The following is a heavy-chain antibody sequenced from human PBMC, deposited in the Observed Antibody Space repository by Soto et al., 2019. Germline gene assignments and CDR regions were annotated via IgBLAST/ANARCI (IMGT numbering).Heavy chain of an antibody. J-gene: IGHJ3*02. CDR1: GFTFSSYG. CDR2: IWYDGSNK. V-gene: IGHV3-33*01. D-gene: IGHD2-2*01. Sequence: GGSLRLSCAASGFTFSSYGMHWVRQAPGKGLEWVAVIWYDGSNKYYADSVKGRFTISRDNSKNTLYLQMNSLRAEDTAVYYCARDSRYCSSTSCYPGVFDIWGQGTMVTVSS. CDR3: ARDSRYCSSTSCYPGVFDI.